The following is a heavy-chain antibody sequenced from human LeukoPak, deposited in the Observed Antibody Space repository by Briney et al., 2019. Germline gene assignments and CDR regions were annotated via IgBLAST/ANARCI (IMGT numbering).Heavy chain of an antibody. CDR2: IYWDDDK. J-gene: IGHJ3*02. Sequence: SGPTLVNPTQTLTLTCTFSEFSLSTSGVGVGWIRQPPGKALEWLALIYWDDDKRYGPSLKSRLTITKDTSKNQVVLTMTNMDPVDTATYYCARIGVLGSSRHFDIWGQGTVVTVSS. CDR3: ARIGVLGSSRHFDI. V-gene: IGHV2-5*05. D-gene: IGHD6-13*01. CDR1: EFSLSTSGVG.